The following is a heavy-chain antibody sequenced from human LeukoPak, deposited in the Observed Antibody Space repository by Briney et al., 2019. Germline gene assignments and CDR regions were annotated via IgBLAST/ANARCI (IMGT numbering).Heavy chain of an antibody. CDR2: IHYSGST. J-gene: IGHJ4*02. CDR3: AGRVGASIWTGMHF. Sequence: SETLSLTCTVSGVPISGGSYHWGWVRQPPGKGLEWIGNIHYSGSTYYNPSLKSPVSISVDTSKNQFSLQLSSVTAADTAVYYCAGRVGASIWTGMHFWGQGTLVTVSS. D-gene: IGHD1-26*01. V-gene: IGHV4-39*01. CDR1: GVPISGGSYH.